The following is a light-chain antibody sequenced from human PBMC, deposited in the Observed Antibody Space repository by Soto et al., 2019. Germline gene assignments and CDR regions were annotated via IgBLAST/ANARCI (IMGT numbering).Light chain of an antibody. CDR3: HQRRYSVP. CDR1: RSIDNS. Sequence: EVVLTQSPAILSLSLGERATLSCRASRSIDNSLAWYQHRPGQAPRLLIHYASERATGIPARFSGSGSGTDFTLTISSREEEDFEFYYGHQRRYSVPFGVGTKVEIK. J-gene: IGKJ4*01. V-gene: IGKV3-11*01. CDR2: YAS.